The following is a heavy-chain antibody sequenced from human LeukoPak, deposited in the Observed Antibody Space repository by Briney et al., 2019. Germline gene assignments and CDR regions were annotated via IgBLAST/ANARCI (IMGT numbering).Heavy chain of an antibody. CDR2: IGGTGTTR. V-gene: IGHV3-48*04. CDR3: ARGGYTRLNA. J-gene: IGHJ5*02. CDR1: GFTFSDYA. Sequence: GGSLRLSCAASGFTFSDYATNWVRQAPGKGLEWVSYIGGTGTTRYYADSVKGRYTISRDNAKNSLYLEMSSLRAEDTAVYYCARGGYTRLNAWGQGILVIVSS. D-gene: IGHD5-24*01.